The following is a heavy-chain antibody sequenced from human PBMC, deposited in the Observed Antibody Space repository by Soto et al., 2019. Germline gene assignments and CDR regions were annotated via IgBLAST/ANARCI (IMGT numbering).Heavy chain of an antibody. V-gene: IGHV3-53*01. Sequence: GSLRLSCAISGFSVSSNYLSWVRQAPGKGLEWVSVHYSGGSTYYADSVQGRFTISRDKSNNTLYLQMRRVRAEDTAVYFCARHRHPRGTVGATSPLDPWGQGTQVTVSS. CDR3: ARHRHPRGTVGATSPLDP. CDR2: HYSGGST. CDR1: GFSVSSNY. J-gene: IGHJ5*02. D-gene: IGHD1-26*01.